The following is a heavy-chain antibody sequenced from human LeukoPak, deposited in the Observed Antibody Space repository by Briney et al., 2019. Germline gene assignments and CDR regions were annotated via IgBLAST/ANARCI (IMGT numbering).Heavy chain of an antibody. V-gene: IGHV4-59*11. CDR1: GGSISGQY. CDR3: ARVSFHYHSGNYGWYFDS. D-gene: IGHD3-10*01. Sequence: PSETLSLTCTVFGGSISGQYWSLIRQPPGKGLEWIGYIYYTGITKYNPSLKSRVTISVDTSKNQFSLRLTSVTAADTAVYYCARVSFHYHSGNYGWYFDSWGQGTLVTVSS. J-gene: IGHJ4*02. CDR2: IYYTGIT.